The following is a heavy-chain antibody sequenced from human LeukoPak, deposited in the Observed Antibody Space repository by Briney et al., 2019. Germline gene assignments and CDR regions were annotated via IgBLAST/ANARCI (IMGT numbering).Heavy chain of an antibody. CDR2: FDPEDGET. V-gene: IGHV1-24*01. CDR1: GYTLTELS. Sequence: ASVKVSXKVSGYTLTELSMHWVRQAPGKGLEWMGGFDPEDGETIYAQKFQGRVTMTEDTSTDTAYMELSSLRSDDTAVYYCARKAMVSSEFDYWGQGTLVTVSS. J-gene: IGHJ4*02. CDR3: ARKAMVSSEFDY. D-gene: IGHD5-18*01.